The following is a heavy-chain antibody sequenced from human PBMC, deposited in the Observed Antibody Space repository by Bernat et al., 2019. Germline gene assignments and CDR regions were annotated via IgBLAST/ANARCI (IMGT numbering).Heavy chain of an antibody. CDR2: INPSGGST. J-gene: IGHJ4*02. CDR1: GYTFTSYY. Sequence: QVQLVQSGAEVKKPGASVKVSCKASGYTFTSYYMHWVRQAPGQGLEWMGIINPSGGSTSYAQKFQGRVTMTRDTSTSTVYMELSSLRSEDTAVYYCDIDGQTTVTTPERNFDYWGQGTLVTVSS. V-gene: IGHV1-46*03. CDR3: DIDGQTTVTTPERNFDY. D-gene: IGHD4-17*01.